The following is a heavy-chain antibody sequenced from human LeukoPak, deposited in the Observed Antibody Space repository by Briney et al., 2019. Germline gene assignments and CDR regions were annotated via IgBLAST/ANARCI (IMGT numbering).Heavy chain of an antibody. Sequence: GGSLRLSCAASGFTFRSYWMSWVRQAPGEGLEWVANINEDGSEKHYVDSVKGRFTISRDNAKNSLYLELNSLRAGDTVVYWCAGERALNGWGQGTLVSVSS. J-gene: IGHJ4*02. D-gene: IGHD2-8*01. V-gene: IGHV3-7*01. CDR2: INEDGSEK. CDR3: AGERALNG. CDR1: GFTFRSYW.